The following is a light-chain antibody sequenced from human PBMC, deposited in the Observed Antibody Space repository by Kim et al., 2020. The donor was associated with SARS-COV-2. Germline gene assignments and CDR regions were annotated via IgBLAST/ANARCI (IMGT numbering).Light chain of an antibody. CDR3: ATWDDSLNGPV. CDR1: SSNMRSNT. Sequence: QSVLTQPPSVSGAPGQRITISCSGGSSNMRSNTVSWYQQLPRAAPKLLISTNDERPSGVPDRFSGSKSGTSASLAISGLQSGDEGDYYCATWDDSLNGPVFGAGTKVTVL. CDR2: TND. V-gene: IGLV1-44*01. J-gene: IGLJ1*01.